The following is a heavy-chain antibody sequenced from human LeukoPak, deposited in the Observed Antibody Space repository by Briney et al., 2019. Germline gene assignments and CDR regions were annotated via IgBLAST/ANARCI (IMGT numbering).Heavy chain of an antibody. J-gene: IGHJ4*02. CDR3: AKDRLVGATAY. D-gene: IGHD1-26*01. V-gene: IGHV3-48*01. CDR1: GFTVSSNY. Sequence: GGSLRLSCAASGFTVSSNYMSWVRQAPGKGLEWVSYISSSSSPIYYADSVKGRFTISRDNSKNTLYLQMNSLRAEDTAVYYCAKDRLVGATAYWGQGTLVTVSS. CDR2: ISSSSSPI.